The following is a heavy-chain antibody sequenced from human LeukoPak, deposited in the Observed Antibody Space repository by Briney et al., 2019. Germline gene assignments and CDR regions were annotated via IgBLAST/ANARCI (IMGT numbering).Heavy chain of an antibody. V-gene: IGHV4-4*07. CDR3: ARGWERVVVSYYFDY. CDR2: IYTSGST. Sequence: SETLSLTCTVSGGSISSYYWSWIRQPAGKGLEWIGRIYTSGSTNYNPSLKSRVTMSVDTSKNQFSLKLSSVTAADTAVYYCARGWERVVVSYYFDYWGQGTLVTVSS. J-gene: IGHJ4*02. CDR1: GGSISSYY. D-gene: IGHD3-22*01.